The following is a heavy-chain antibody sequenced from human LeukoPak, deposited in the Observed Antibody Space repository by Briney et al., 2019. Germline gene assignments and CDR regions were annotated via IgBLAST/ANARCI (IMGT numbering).Heavy chain of an antibody. CDR1: GGSFSGYY. D-gene: IGHD3-9*01. Sequence: PSETLSLTCAVYGGSFSGYYWSWIRQPPGKGLEWIGEINHSGSTNYNPSLKSRVTISVDTSKNQFSLKLSSVTAAGTAVYYCARGYDILTGYTRSFDYWGQGTLVTVSS. CDR3: ARGYDILTGYTRSFDY. CDR2: INHSGST. V-gene: IGHV4-34*01. J-gene: IGHJ4*02.